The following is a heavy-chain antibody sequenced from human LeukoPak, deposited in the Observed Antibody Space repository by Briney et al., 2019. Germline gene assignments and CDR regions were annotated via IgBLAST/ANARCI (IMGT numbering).Heavy chain of an antibody. CDR1: GGSIRSTTYS. CDR2: FYYSGST. Sequence: SETLSLTCTVSGGSIRSTTYSWGWIRQPPGRGLEWIGTFYYSGSTYYNPSLKSRITISLETFKNQFSLRLISVTAADTAVYYCARHYRDTHMDVWGKGTTVTVSS. J-gene: IGHJ6*03. V-gene: IGHV4-39*01. D-gene: IGHD3-16*02. CDR3: ARHYRDTHMDV.